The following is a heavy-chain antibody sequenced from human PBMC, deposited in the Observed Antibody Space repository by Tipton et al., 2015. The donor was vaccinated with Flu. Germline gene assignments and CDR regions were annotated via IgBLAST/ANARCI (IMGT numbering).Heavy chain of an antibody. Sequence: GLVKPSETLSLTCTVSGGSFTGHFWSWVRQSAGGGLEWIGRMYPGGSSNYNPSLRSRVTMSFDTSKRQFSLRIISVNAADAAVYYCARAPGDGRVVFGEFQADVMDVWGQGTTVTVSS. J-gene: IGHJ6*02. V-gene: IGHV4-4*07. CDR1: GGSFTGHF. D-gene: IGHD3-10*01. CDR3: ARAPGDGRVVFGEFQADVMDV. CDR2: MYPGGSS.